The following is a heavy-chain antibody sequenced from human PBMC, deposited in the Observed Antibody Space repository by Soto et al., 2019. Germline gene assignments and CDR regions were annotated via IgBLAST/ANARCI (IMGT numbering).Heavy chain of an antibody. D-gene: IGHD5-12*01. V-gene: IGHV3-30*18. J-gene: IGHJ3*02. CDR2: ISYDGGNK. Sequence: QVQLVESGGGVVQPGRSLRLSCAASGFTFSSYGMHWVRQAPGKGLEWMAVISYDGGNKYYADSVKGRFTISRDNSKNTLYLQMNSLRAEDTAVYFCAKPQSGGYNYTEAFDIWGQGTMVTVSS. CDR3: AKPQSGGYNYTEAFDI. CDR1: GFTFSSYG.